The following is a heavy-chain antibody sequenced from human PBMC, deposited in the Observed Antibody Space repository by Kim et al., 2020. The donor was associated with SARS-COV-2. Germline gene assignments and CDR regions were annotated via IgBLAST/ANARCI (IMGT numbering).Heavy chain of an antibody. CDR3: ARQGYIYGYVEGE. Sequence: SETLSLTCTVSGGSISRSGYYWGWIRQPPGKGLEWIGSIYYSGSTYYNPSLKSRVIISVDTSKNQFSLKLNSVTAADTAVYYCARQGYIYGYVEGEWGQGTLVTVSS. V-gene: IGHV4-39*01. D-gene: IGHD5-18*01. CDR2: IYYSGST. CDR1: GGSISRSGYY. J-gene: IGHJ4*02.